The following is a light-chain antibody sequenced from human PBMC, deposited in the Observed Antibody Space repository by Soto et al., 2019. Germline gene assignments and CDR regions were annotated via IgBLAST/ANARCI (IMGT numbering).Light chain of an antibody. J-gene: IGLJ3*02. Sequence: QSALTQPRAVSGSPGQSVTISCSGTSSDVGGYDYVSWYQQHPGKAPKLMIYGVNKRPSGVPDRFSGSKSGNTASLTISGLQDEDEADYYCCSYAGSYIGVFGGGTKVTVL. V-gene: IGLV2-11*01. CDR1: SSDVGGYDY. CDR2: GVN. CDR3: CSYAGSYIGV.